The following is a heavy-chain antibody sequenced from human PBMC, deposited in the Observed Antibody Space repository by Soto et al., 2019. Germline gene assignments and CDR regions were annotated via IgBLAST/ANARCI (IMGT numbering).Heavy chain of an antibody. D-gene: IGHD6-6*01. CDR3: TISRIAARPLY. Sequence: PGGSLRLSCTASGFTFGDYAMSWFRQAPGKGLEWVGFIRSKAYGGTTEYAASVKGRFTISRDDSKSIAYLQMNSLKTEDTAVYYCTISRIAARPLYWGQGTLVTVSS. CDR1: GFTFGDYA. J-gene: IGHJ4*02. V-gene: IGHV3-49*03. CDR2: IRSKAYGGTT.